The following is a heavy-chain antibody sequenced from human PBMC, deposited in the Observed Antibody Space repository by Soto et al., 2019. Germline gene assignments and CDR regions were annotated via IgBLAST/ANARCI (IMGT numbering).Heavy chain of an antibody. CDR3: ARHRNPESTSMVVTTMGLEY. CDR1: GYSFTNFW. D-gene: IGHD2-21*02. CDR2: IDPSDSYT. V-gene: IGHV5-10-1*01. Sequence: PGESLKISCETSGYSFTNFWISWVRQMPGKGLEWMGRIDPSDSYTNYSPSFQGHVTFSADESINTAYLQWSSLKASDTAMYYCARHRNPESTSMVVTTMGLEYWAQGTLVTVS. J-gene: IGHJ4*02.